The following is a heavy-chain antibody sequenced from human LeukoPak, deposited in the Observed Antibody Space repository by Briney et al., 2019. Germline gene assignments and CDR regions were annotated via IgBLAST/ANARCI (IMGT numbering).Heavy chain of an antibody. D-gene: IGHD1-26*01. CDR1: GFTFSYYW. J-gene: IGHJ6*03. CDR2: INGGGSGI. CDR3: ARAGEGARIYYYYYYMDV. Sequence: GGSLRLSCAASGFTFSYYWMHWVRQAPGKGPVWVSRINGGGSGITYADSVKGRFTISRDNAKNTLYLQMNSLRVDDTAVYYCARAGEGARIYYYYYYMDVWGKGTTVTVSS. V-gene: IGHV3-74*01.